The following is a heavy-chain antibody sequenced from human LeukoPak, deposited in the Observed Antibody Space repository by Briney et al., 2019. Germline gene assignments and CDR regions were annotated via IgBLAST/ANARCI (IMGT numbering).Heavy chain of an antibody. CDR2: ISYSGST. D-gene: IGHD3-22*01. J-gene: IGHJ4*02. CDR1: GGSISSYY. CDR3: ARPLPGSGYYERRFDY. Sequence: SETLSLTCTVSGGSISSYYWSWIRQPPGKGLEWIGYISYSGSTNYNPSLKSRVTISVDTSKNQFSLKLSSVTAADTAVYYCARPLPGSGYYERRFDYWGQGTLVIVSS. V-gene: IGHV4-59*01.